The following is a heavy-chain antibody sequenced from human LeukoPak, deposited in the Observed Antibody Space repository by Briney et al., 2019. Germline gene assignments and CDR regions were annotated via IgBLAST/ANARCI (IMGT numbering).Heavy chain of an antibody. V-gene: IGHV1-18*01. Sequence: ASVKVSCKASGYTFTSYGISWVRQAPGQGLEWMGWISAYNGNTNYAQKLQGRVTMTRNTSISTAYMELSSLRSEDTAVYYCASELAGVWGQGTTVTVSS. CDR3: ASELAGV. CDR2: ISAYNGNT. CDR1: GYTFTSYG. D-gene: IGHD6-6*01. J-gene: IGHJ6*02.